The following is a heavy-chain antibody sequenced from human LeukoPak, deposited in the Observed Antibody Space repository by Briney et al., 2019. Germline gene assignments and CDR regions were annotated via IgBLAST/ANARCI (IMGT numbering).Heavy chain of an antibody. CDR1: GGSFSGYY. D-gene: IGHD6-13*01. Sequence: SETLSLTCAVYGGSFSGYYWSWIRQPPGKGLEWVGEINHSGSTNYNPSLKSRVTISIDTSKNQFSLKLSSVTAADTALYYCARGPGTWYYYWGQGTLVTVSS. V-gene: IGHV4-34*01. J-gene: IGHJ4*02. CDR3: ARGPGTWYYY. CDR2: INHSGST.